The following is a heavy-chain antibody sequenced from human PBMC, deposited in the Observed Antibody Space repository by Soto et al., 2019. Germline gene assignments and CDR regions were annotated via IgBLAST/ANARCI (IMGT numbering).Heavy chain of an antibody. V-gene: IGHV4-31*03. CDR3: AREIPEYYDILNWFDP. D-gene: IGHD3-9*01. J-gene: IGHJ5*02. CDR1: GGSISSGGYY. CDR2: IYYSGST. Sequence: SETLSLTCTVSGGSISSGGYYWSWIRQHPGKGLEWIGYIYYSGSTYYNPSLKSRVTISVDTSKNQFSLKLSSVTAADTAVYYCAREIPEYYDILNWFDPWGQGTLVTVSS.